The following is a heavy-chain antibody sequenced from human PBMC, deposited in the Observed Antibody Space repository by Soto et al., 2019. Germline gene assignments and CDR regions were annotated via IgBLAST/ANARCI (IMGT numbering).Heavy chain of an antibody. CDR3: ARGSADPVHRSGFYEY. CDR1: GGSFSAYY. D-gene: IGHD3-22*01. CDR2: TNHSGGT. V-gene: IGHV4-34*01. Sequence: PSETLSLTCAVYGGSFSAYYWSWIRQPPGKGLEWIGETNHSGGTSYNPSLKSRVTISVDTSKSQFSLQLTSVTAADRAVYYCARGSADPVHRSGFYEYWDQGTPLTVSS. J-gene: IGHJ4*02.